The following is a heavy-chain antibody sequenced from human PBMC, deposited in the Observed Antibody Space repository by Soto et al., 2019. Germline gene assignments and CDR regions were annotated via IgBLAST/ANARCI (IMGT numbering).Heavy chain of an antibody. Sequence: EVQLLESGGGLVQPGGSLRLSCAASGFAFSSYAMSWVRQAPGKGLEWVSSISGSTSGTYYADAVKGRFTISRDNSNNTLYLQRYGLRAENTAVYYWAKARDFIDPFDYWGQGALVTVSS. CDR3: AKARDFIDPFDY. D-gene: IGHD3-16*02. CDR1: GFAFSSYA. J-gene: IGHJ4*02. V-gene: IGHV3-23*01. CDR2: ISGSTSGT.